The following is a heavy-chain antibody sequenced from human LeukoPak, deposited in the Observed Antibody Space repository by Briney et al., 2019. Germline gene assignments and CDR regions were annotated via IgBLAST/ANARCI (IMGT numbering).Heavy chain of an antibody. J-gene: IGHJ4*02. D-gene: IGHD2-15*01. CDR1: GFTFSSYW. CDR3: ARQYCSGGSCLTYFDY. CDR2: IKQDGSAK. V-gene: IGHV3-7*01. Sequence: PGGSLRLSCAASGFTFSSYWMSWVRQAPGKGLEWVANIKQDGSAKYYVDSVKGRFTISRDNAKNSLYLQMNSLRAEDTAVYYCARQYCSGGSCLTYFDYWGQGILVTVSS.